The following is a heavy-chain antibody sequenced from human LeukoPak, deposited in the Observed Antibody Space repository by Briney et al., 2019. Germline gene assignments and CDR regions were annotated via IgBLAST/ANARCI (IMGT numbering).Heavy chain of an antibody. Sequence: PGGSLRLSCAASGFTFSSYAMSWVRQAPGKGLEWVSAISGSGGSTYYADSVKGRFTISRDNSKNTLYLQINSLRAEDTAVYYCAKDQGYYDFWSGFDYWGQGTLVTVSS. CDR1: GFTFSSYA. J-gene: IGHJ4*02. V-gene: IGHV3-23*01. CDR2: ISGSGGST. CDR3: AKDQGYYDFWSGFDY. D-gene: IGHD3-3*01.